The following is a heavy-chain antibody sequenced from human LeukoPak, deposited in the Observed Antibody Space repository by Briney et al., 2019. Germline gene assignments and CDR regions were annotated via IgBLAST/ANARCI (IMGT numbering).Heavy chain of an antibody. D-gene: IGHD5-18*01. Sequence: SVKVSCKASGYTFTSFDINWVRQAPGQGLEWMGGIIPIFGTANYAQKFQGRVTITADESTSTAYMELSSLRSEDTAVYYCARDVDTASNFDYWGQGTLVTVSS. J-gene: IGHJ4*02. CDR3: ARDVDTASNFDY. CDR1: GYTFTSFD. CDR2: IIPIFGTA. V-gene: IGHV1-69*13.